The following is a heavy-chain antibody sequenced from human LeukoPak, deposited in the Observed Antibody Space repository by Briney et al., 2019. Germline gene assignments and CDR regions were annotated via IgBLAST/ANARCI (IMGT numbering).Heavy chain of an antibody. CDR1: GFTFSYYA. Sequence: SGGSLRLSCAASGFTFSYYAMHWVRQAPGKGLEWVAFISSDGSDKYYADSMKGRFTTSRDNSKNTLYLQMTSLRGEDTAMYYCAREGTARDAFDIWGQGTMVTVSS. J-gene: IGHJ3*02. D-gene: IGHD2-21*02. V-gene: IGHV3-30-3*01. CDR2: ISSDGSDK. CDR3: AREGTARDAFDI.